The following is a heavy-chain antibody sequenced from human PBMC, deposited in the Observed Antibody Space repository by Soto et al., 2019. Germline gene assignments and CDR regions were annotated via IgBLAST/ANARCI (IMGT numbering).Heavy chain of an antibody. Sequence: QVQLVQSGAEVKKPGASVKVSCKASGYTFTSYGISWVRQAPGRGLEWMGWISAYNGNTNYAQKLQDRVTMTTDTSTSTAYMELRSLRSDDTAVYYCARYYYDSSGYPTDAFDIWGQGTMVTVSS. J-gene: IGHJ3*02. CDR2: ISAYNGNT. CDR1: GYTFTSYG. V-gene: IGHV1-18*01. D-gene: IGHD3-22*01. CDR3: ARYYYDSSGYPTDAFDI.